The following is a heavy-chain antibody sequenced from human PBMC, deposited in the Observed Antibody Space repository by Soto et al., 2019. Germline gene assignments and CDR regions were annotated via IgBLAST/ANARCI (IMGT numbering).Heavy chain of an antibody. D-gene: IGHD6-19*01. CDR3: ARDRGVAPPVAGNTHYYYYMDV. Sequence: QDQLVQSGVEVKMPGASVKVSCKASGYSFTNYGITWVRQAPGQGFEWMGWISAYNGNTNYAQKFQGRVTMTTDASTSTVYLELRSLRSDDTAVYYCARDRGVAPPVAGNTHYYYYMDVWGKGTTVTVSS. CDR1: GYSFTNYG. CDR2: ISAYNGNT. V-gene: IGHV1-18*01. J-gene: IGHJ6*03.